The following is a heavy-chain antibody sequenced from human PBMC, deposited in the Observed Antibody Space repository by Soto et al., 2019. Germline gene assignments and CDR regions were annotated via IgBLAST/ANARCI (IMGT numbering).Heavy chain of an antibody. Sequence: GGSLRLSCAASGFTFSDSAMHWVRQASGKGLEWVGRIRNKVNTYATAYAASVKGRFTISRDDSMNTTYLQMNSLKTEDTAVYYCTRRRDWTAMDPLDYWGQGTLVTVSS. D-gene: IGHD5-18*01. CDR3: TRRRDWTAMDPLDY. CDR1: GFTFSDSA. J-gene: IGHJ4*02. V-gene: IGHV3-73*01. CDR2: IRNKVNTYAT.